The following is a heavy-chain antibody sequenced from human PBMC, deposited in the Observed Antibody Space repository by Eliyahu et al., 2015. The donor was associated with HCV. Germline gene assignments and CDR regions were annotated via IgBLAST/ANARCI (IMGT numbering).Heavy chain of an antibody. CDR1: GYTFTXYX. Sequence: QVQLVQSGAEVKKTGASXKVSYKASGYTFTXYXIXWVRQAPGQRLXWMGWINAGNGKTKYSQKXQGRVTITGDTSASAAYMELSSLRSEDTAVYYCARDRTIIMVRGVVTPNFYFDYWGQGTLVTVSS. V-gene: IGHV1-3*01. J-gene: IGHJ4*02. D-gene: IGHD3-10*01. CDR2: INAGNGKT. CDR3: ARDRTIIMVRGVVTPNFYFDY.